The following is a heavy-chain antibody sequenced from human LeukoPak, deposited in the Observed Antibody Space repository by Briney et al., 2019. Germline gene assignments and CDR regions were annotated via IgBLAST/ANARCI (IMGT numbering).Heavy chain of an antibody. V-gene: IGHV1-46*01. D-gene: IGHD6-13*01. Sequence: ASVKVSCKASGYTFTNYHMHWVRQAPGQGLEWMGIINPSGGRTSYAQKFQGRVTMTRDMSTSTVYMELSSLISEDTAVYYCARVTGYMTEDFFDYWGQGTLVTVSS. CDR1: GYTFTNYH. J-gene: IGHJ4*02. CDR2: INPSGGRT. CDR3: ARVTGYMTEDFFDY.